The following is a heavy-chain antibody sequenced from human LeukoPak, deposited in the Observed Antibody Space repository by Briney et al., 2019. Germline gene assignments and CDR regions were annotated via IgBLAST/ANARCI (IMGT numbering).Heavy chain of an antibody. Sequence: RASVKVSCKASGYTFTSYDINWVRQATGQGLEWMGWISAYNGNTNYAQKLQGRVTMTTDTSTSTAYMELRSLRSDDTAVYYCASLGRGMTSDYWGQGTLVTVSS. CDR2: ISAYNGNT. CDR1: GYTFTSYD. J-gene: IGHJ4*02. CDR3: ASLGRGMTSDY. D-gene: IGHD3-16*01. V-gene: IGHV1-18*01.